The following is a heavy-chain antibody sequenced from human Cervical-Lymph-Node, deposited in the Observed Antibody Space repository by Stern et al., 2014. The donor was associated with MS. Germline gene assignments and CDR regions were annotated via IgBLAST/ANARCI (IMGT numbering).Heavy chain of an antibody. CDR1: GVSLNPTGVG. J-gene: IGHJ3*01. Sequence: QVTLRESGPTLVKPTQTLTLTCSVSGVSLNPTGVGVGWIRQPPGEALEWLALIYWDDDKRYSPSLETRLTITKDTSENQVVLTMANVNPVDTATYYCAHLSDAFDFWGHGTLVIVSS. V-gene: IGHV2-5*02. CDR3: AHLSDAFDF. CDR2: IYWDDDK.